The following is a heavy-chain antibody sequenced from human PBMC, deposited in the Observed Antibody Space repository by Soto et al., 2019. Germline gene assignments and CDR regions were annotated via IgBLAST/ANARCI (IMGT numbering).Heavy chain of an antibody. V-gene: IGHV3-21*04. D-gene: IGHD4-4*01. Sequence: EVRLVESGGGLVKPGGSLRLSCAGSGFTFSSHSMNWVRQAPGKGLEWVSTISVSGSYVNYADSVKGRFSISRDNAKNFFYLQRSRPRAEDTAINYYARAGYSAHCTVWGQGNTVTVSS. CDR3: ARAGYSAHCTV. CDR1: GFTFSSHS. J-gene: IGHJ6*02. CDR2: ISVSGSYV.